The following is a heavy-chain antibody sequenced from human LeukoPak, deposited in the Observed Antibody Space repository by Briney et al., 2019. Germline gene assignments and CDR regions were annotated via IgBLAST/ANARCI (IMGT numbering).Heavy chain of an antibody. CDR1: VFTFSSYS. J-gene: IGHJ4*02. Sequence: GGSLRLSCAASVFTFSSYSMNWVRQAPGKGLEWVSSISSSSSYIYYADSVKGRFTISRDNAKNSLYLQMNSLRAEDTAVYYCARDRGSGSYYPYYFDYWGQGTLVTLSS. V-gene: IGHV3-21*01. CDR3: ARDRGSGSYYPYYFDY. CDR2: ISSSSSYI. D-gene: IGHD3-10*01.